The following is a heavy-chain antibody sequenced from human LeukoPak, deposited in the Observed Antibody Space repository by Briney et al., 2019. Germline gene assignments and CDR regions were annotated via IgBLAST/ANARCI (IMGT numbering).Heavy chain of an antibody. CDR1: GGSISSSSNY. CDR3: ARERKRITIFGVVTTDFDY. D-gene: IGHD3-3*01. Sequence: SETLSLTCTVSGGSISSSSNYWGWVRQPPGKGLEWIGTVYSTGSTTYSNPSLKSRVTISVDTSKNQFSLKLSSVTAADTAVYYCARERKRITIFGVVTTDFDYWGQGTLVTVSS. V-gene: IGHV4-39*07. J-gene: IGHJ4*02. CDR2: VYSTGSTT.